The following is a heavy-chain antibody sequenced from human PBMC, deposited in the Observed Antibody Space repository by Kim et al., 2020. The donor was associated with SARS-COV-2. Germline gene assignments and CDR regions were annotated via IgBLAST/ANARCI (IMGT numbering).Heavy chain of an antibody. CDR3: AREGVAATHFDY. Sequence: NYTPPLKSRVTISVDTSKNQFSLKLSSVTAADTAVYYCAREGVAATHFDYWGQGTLVTVSS. V-gene: IGHV4-4*02. D-gene: IGHD2-15*01. J-gene: IGHJ4*02.